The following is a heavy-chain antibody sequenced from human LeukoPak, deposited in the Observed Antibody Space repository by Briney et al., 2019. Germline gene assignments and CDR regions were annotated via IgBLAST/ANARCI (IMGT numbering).Heavy chain of an antibody. J-gene: IGHJ6*03. CDR1: GYTFTSYG. CDR2: ISAYNGNT. CDR3: ASRGGGNPGWDYYYYMDV. D-gene: IGHD4-23*01. V-gene: IGHV1-18*01. Sequence: ASVKVSCKASGYTFTSYGISWVRQAPGQGLEWMGWISAYNGNTNYAQKLQGRVTMTTDTSTSTAYMELRSLRSEDTAVYYCASRGGGNPGWDYYYYMDVWGKGTTVTVSS.